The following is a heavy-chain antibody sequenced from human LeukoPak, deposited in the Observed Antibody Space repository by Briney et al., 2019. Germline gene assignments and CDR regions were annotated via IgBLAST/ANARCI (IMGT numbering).Heavy chain of an antibody. CDR2: ISISGGST. V-gene: IGHV3-23*01. J-gene: IGHJ4*02. Sequence: GGSLRLSCAASGFPFSSYAMTWVRQAPGEGLEWVSGISISGGSTYYADSVKGRFTISRDNSKNTLYLQMNSLRAEDTAVYYCATPERSDTRGYYYWGQGTLVTVSS. D-gene: IGHD3-22*01. CDR1: GFPFSSYA. CDR3: ATPERSDTRGYYY.